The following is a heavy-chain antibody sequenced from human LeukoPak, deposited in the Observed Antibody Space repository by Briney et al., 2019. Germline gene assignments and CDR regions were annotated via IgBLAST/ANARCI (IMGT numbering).Heavy chain of an antibody. CDR3: ARGRYYDSSGYRPYYHYYYMDV. V-gene: IGHV4-4*02. CDR1: GGSISSTNW. Sequence: SETLSLTCAVSGGSISSTNWWSWVRQPPGKGLEWIGEISHSGSTNYNPSLKSRVTISVDKSKNQFSLKLSSVTAADTAVYYCARGRYYDSSGYRPYYHYYYMDVWGKGTTVTVSS. D-gene: IGHD3-22*01. J-gene: IGHJ6*03. CDR2: ISHSGST.